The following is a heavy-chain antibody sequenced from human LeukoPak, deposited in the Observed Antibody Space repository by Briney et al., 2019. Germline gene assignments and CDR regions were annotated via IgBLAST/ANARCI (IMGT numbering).Heavy chain of an antibody. CDR1: GFTVSSNY. J-gene: IGHJ6*03. Sequence: GGSLRLSCAASGFTVSSNYMSWVRQAPGKGLEWVSVIYSGGSTYYADSVKGRFTISRDNSKNTLYLQMNSLRAEDTAVYYCARASRLGIAALYYMDVWGKGTTVTVSS. V-gene: IGHV3-66*01. CDR3: ARASRLGIAALYYMDV. CDR2: IYSGGST. D-gene: IGHD6-6*01.